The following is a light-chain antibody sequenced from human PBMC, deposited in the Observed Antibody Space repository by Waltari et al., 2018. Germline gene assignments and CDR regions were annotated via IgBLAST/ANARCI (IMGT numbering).Light chain of an antibody. Sequence: ESVLTQSPGTLSLSPGERATLSCRATQTVANTYLHWYQLKPGQARRLLIYGASSRATGIPDRFSGSGSGTDFTLTISRLEPEDFAVYYCHLSGGSPRTFGGGTKVEIK. CDR2: GAS. CDR1: QTVANTY. J-gene: IGKJ4*01. CDR3: HLSGGSPRT. V-gene: IGKV3-20*01.